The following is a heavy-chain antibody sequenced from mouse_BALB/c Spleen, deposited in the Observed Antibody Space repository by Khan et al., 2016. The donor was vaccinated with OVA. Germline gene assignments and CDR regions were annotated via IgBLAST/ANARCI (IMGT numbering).Heavy chain of an antibody. V-gene: IGHV1-87*01. D-gene: IGHD2-14*01. CDR1: GYTFTTYW. J-gene: IGHJ2*01. Sequence: QVQLKQSGAELARPGASVKLSCKASGYTFTTYWMQWVKQRPGQGLEWIGTIYPGDGDTRYTQNFKDKATLTADKSSSTAYMQLSSLASEDSAVYYCASYRYDYFDYWAKAPLSQSPQ. CDR3: ASYRYDYFDY. CDR2: IYPGDGDT.